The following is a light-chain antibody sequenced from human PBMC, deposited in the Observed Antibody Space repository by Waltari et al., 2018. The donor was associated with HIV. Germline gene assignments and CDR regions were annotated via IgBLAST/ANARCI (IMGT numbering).Light chain of an antibody. Sequence: QSALTQPASVSGSPGQSITISCTGTSRSVGGYNYCLWYQQHPGKAPKLMIYDVSNRPSGVSNRFSGSKSGNTASLTISGLQAEDEADYYCNSYTTSSTLHVVFGGGTKLTVL. CDR2: DVS. V-gene: IGLV2-14*03. CDR1: SRSVGGYNY. J-gene: IGLJ2*01. CDR3: NSYTTSSTLHVV.